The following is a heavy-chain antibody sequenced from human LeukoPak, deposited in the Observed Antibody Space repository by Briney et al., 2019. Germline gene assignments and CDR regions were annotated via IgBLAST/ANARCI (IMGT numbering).Heavy chain of an antibody. J-gene: IGHJ4*02. CDR2: ISAYNGNT. D-gene: IGHD6-19*01. V-gene: IGHV1-18*04. CDR1: GYTFTDYY. CDR3: ARAGAVAGTPFDY. Sequence: ASVKVSCKASGYTFTDYYLHWVRQAPGQELEWMGWISAYNGNTNYAQKLQGRVTMTTDTSTSTAYMELRSLRSDDTAVYYCARAGAVAGTPFDYWGQGTLVTVSS.